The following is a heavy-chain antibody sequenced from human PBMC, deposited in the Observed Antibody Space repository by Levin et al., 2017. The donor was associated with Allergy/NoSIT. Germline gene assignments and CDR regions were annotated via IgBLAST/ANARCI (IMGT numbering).Heavy chain of an antibody. Sequence: SETLSLTCTVSGGSISPYFWSWIRQPPGKRLEWIGYIYYSGTTKYNPSLESRVTISVDTSKNQFSLNLRSVTAADTAVYYCGRGGVQLGIFDYWGQGTLVTVSS. J-gene: IGHJ4*02. CDR1: GGSISPYF. V-gene: IGHV4-59*01. D-gene: IGHD1-1*01. CDR2: IYYSGTT. CDR3: GRGGVQLGIFDY.